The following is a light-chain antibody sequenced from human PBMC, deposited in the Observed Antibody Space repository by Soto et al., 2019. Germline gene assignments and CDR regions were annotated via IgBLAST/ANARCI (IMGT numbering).Light chain of an antibody. Sequence: QSLLTQPASLSGSPGQSITISCAGTSSDVGSYNLVSWYQNHPGKAPKLMIYEGSKRPSGVSNRFSGSKSGNTASLTISGLQAADEADYFCFSYAGSSTYVFGTGTKVTAL. CDR1: SSDVGSYNL. CDR3: FSYAGSSTYV. J-gene: IGLJ1*01. V-gene: IGLV2-23*01. CDR2: EGS.